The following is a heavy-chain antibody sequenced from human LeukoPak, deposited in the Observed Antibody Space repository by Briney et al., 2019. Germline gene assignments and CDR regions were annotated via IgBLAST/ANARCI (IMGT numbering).Heavy chain of an antibody. V-gene: IGHV3-30*04. D-gene: IGHD1-26*01. CDR1: GFTFSSSA. J-gene: IGHJ4*02. Sequence: GGSLRLSCTASGFTFSSSAIYWVRQAPGKGLECVTVISYDESEKYYADSVKGRFTISRDNSKNMLYVQMNSLRAEDTAVYYCAKCGHTAVSGTCLHYWGQGILVTVSS. CDR3: AKCGHTAVSGTCLHY. CDR2: ISYDESEK.